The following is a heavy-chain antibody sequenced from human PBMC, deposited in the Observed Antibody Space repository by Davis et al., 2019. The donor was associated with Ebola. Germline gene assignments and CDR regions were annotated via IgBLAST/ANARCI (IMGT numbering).Heavy chain of an antibody. CDR2: VSYIGGMYRTGM. J-gene: IGHJ6*02. CDR3: ARISSIAAREWYYYYGMDV. V-gene: IGHV4-39*01. D-gene: IGHD6-6*01. Sequence: MPSETLSLTCSVSGGSIRSNNYYWDWIRQPPGKGLEWIGSVSYIGGMYRTGMYYNASLKSRVTISADPSKNQFSLKLSSVTAADTAVYYCARISSIAAREWYYYYGMDVWGQGTTVTVSS. CDR1: GGSIRSNNYY.